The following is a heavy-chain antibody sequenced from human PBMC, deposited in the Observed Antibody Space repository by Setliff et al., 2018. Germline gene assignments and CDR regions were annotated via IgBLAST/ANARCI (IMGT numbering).Heavy chain of an antibody. Sequence: SETLSLTCTVSGDSISSGSYYWSWIRQPAGKGLEWIGQIHTSGSTNYSPSLKSRVTISIDTSKNQFSLKLNSVTATDTALYYCARRTFGSGRFDPWGQGTLVTVS. V-gene: IGHV4-61*09. CDR1: GDSISSGSYY. D-gene: IGHD3-16*01. CDR2: IHTSGST. J-gene: IGHJ5*02. CDR3: ARRTFGSGRFDP.